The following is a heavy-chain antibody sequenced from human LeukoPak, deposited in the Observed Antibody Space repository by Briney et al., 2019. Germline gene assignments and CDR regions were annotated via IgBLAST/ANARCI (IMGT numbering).Heavy chain of an antibody. J-gene: IGHJ4*02. V-gene: IGHV3-23*01. CDR3: AKEPWLSARHFDY. CDR1: GFTFSSYA. D-gene: IGHD3-22*01. Sequence: GGSLRLSCAASGFTFSSYAMSWVRQAPGKGLEWVSGISGSGVSTSYADAVKGRFTISRDNSKNTLYLQMNGLRAEDTAIYYCAKEPWLSARHFDYWGQGTLVTV. CDR2: ISGSGVST.